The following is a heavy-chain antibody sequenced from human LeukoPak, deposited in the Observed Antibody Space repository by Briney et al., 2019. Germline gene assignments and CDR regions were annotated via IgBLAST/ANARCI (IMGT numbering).Heavy chain of an antibody. Sequence: GGSLRLSCAASGFTFSAYNMNWVRQAPGKGLEWVGFIRSKAYGGTTEYAASVKGRFTISRDDSKSIAYLQMNSLKTEDTAVYYCTDYEYYDFLTGYRHWGQGTLVTVSS. D-gene: IGHD3-9*01. CDR3: TDYEYYDFLTGYRH. CDR2: IRSKAYGGTT. CDR1: GFTFSAYN. V-gene: IGHV3-49*04. J-gene: IGHJ1*01.